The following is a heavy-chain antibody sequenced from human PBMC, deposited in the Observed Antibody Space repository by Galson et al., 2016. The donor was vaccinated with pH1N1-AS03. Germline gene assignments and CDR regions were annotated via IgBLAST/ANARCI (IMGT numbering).Heavy chain of an antibody. D-gene: IGHD3-10*01. CDR2: IDPSVGST. CDR1: GYTFKSHG. CDR3: ATYGSGTRGGFDY. J-gene: IGHJ4*02. Sequence: SVKVSCKASGYTFKSHGISWVRQAPGQGFEWMGVIDPSVGSTTYAQNFQGRVTMTRDTATTTAYMELSSLKSDDTAMYYCATYGSGTRGGFDYWGQGALITVSS. V-gene: IGHV1-46*02.